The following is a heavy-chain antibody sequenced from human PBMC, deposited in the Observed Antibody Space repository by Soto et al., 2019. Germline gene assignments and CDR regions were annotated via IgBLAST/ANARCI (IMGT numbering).Heavy chain of an antibody. Sequence: SETLSLTCTVSGCSTSGYYWSWFRQPPGKGLEWIGYIFYTGFTTLYSPSLKGRLTISVDNSKNQFSLRLSSVTAADTAVYYCARDRYSRTWYYYGMDVWGQGTTVTVSS. V-gene: IGHV4-59*12. CDR2: IFYTGFT. CDR1: GCSTSGYY. J-gene: IGHJ6*02. D-gene: IGHD2-15*01. CDR3: ARDRYSRTWYYYGMDV.